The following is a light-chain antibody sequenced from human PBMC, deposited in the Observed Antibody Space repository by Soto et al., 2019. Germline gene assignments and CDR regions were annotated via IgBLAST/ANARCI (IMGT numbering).Light chain of an antibody. J-gene: IGKJ1*01. CDR3: QHLGSTPWS. CDR2: GPS. Sequence: EVVLTQSPGTLSLSPGERATLSCRASQSVSSTYLAWDQQRPGQASSLLIYGPSTRATDIPDWISGSGSGTDLTLTVSRLEPEAFAVYYCQHLGSTPWSFGQGTKVEIK. CDR1: QSVSSTY. V-gene: IGKV3-20*01.